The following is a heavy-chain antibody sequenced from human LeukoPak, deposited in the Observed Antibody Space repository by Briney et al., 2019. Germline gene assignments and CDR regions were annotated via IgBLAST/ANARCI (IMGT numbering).Heavy chain of an antibody. V-gene: IGHV4-59*01. CDR1: GGSISDYY. Sequence: SETLSLTCTVSGGSISDYYWNWIRQPPGKGLEWIGYIYYSGSTNYNPSLKSRVTISVDTSKNQFSLKLSSVTAADTAVYYCARVFRSSWYVDYWGQGTLVTVSS. CDR2: IYYSGST. J-gene: IGHJ4*02. D-gene: IGHD6-13*01. CDR3: ARVFRSSWYVDY.